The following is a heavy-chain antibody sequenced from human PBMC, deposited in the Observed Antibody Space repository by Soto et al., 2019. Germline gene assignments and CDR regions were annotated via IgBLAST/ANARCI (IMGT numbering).Heavy chain of an antibody. CDR1: GGTFSSYA. Sequence: QVQLVQSGAEVKKPGSSVKVSCKASGGTFSSYAISWVRQAPGQGLEWMGGIIPIFGTANYAQKFQGRVTITADESTSTAYRELSSLRSEATAVYYCARGGIAVAGTSVGDYWGQGTLVTVSS. J-gene: IGHJ4*02. CDR2: IIPIFGTA. V-gene: IGHV1-69*12. CDR3: ARGGIAVAGTSVGDY. D-gene: IGHD6-19*01.